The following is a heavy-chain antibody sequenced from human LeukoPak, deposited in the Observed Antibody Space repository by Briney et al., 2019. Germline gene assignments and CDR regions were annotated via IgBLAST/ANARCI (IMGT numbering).Heavy chain of an antibody. CDR1: VGSFSGYY. CDR2: INHSGST. V-gene: IGHV4-34*01. CDR3: ASGPRRPTFDY. Sequence: SETLSLTCAVYVGSFSGYYWSWIRQPPGKGLEWIGEINHSGSTNYNPSLKSRVTISVDTSKNQFSLKLSSVTAADTAVYYCASGPRRPTFDYWGQGTLVTVSS. J-gene: IGHJ4*02.